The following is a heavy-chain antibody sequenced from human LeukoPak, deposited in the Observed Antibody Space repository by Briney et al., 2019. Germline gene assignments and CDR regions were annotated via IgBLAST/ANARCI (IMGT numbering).Heavy chain of an antibody. CDR1: GASISSGGYY. CDR3: ASLDSSGYYYLDY. V-gene: IGHV4-31*03. CDR2: ISYSGSP. D-gene: IGHD3-22*01. Sequence: SQTLSLTCTVSGASISSGGYYWSWIRQHPGKGLEWIGYISYSGSPYYNPSLKSRVTISVDTSRNQFSLKLSSVTAADTAVYYCASLDSSGYYYLDYWGQGTLVTVSS. J-gene: IGHJ4*02.